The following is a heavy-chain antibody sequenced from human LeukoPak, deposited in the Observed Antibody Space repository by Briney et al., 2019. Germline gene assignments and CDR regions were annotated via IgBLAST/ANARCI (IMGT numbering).Heavy chain of an antibody. V-gene: IGHV3-7*01. J-gene: IGHJ4*02. CDR1: GFAFSSDW. CDR3: SSQPAVLDLDC. Sequence: GGSLRLSCTASGFAFSSDWMTSVRQAPGKGLEWVANIKPDGSGKTYVDSVKGRFTISRDNAKNSLYLQMRGLRVEDTAVYYCSSQPAVLDLDCWGQGTLVTVSS. D-gene: IGHD6-19*01. CDR2: IKPDGSGK.